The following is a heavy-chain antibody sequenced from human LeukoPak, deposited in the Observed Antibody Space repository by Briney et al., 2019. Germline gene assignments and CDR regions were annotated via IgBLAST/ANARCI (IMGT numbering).Heavy chain of an antibody. CDR2: LSGSGGST. D-gene: IGHD2-2*01. V-gene: IGHV3-23*01. CDR1: GFTISSYA. CDR3: WKIPDAPHSAVLPAYFDY. J-gene: IGHJ4*02. Sequence: PGGSLSLSCAASGFTISSYAMSWLRQAPGKGLEWVSALSGSGGSTDYADSVKGRFTIARANSQNTLYLQEKSRKAEDTAVFYCWKIPDAPHSAVLPAYFDYWGQGTLVTVSS.